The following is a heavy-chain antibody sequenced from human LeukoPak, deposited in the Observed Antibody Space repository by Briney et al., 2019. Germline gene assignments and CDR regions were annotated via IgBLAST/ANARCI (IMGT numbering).Heavy chain of an antibody. CDR1: GVSLYNNY. CDR3: ARLNVGAFDG. J-gene: IGHJ3*01. CDR2: TSSGGTT. Sequence: GGSLTLSCVVSGVSLYNNYIGWVRQAPRKGLEWVSLTSSGGTTWYEDSVKGRFIISRDTSKNTLFLQMNRLRVDDTAVYFCARLNVGAFDGWGPGTMLTVSS. V-gene: IGHV3-53*01.